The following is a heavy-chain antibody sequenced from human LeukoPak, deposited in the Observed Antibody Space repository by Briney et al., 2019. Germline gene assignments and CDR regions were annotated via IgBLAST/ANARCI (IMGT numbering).Heavy chain of an antibody. CDR2: IYYSGST. Sequence: SQTLSLTCTVSGGSISSGDYYWSWIRQPPGKGLEWIGYIYYSGSTYYNPSLKSRVTISVDTSKNQFSLKLSSVTAADTAVYYCARGITIFGVVIIDGYNWFDPWGQGTLVTVSS. D-gene: IGHD3-3*01. CDR1: GGSISSGDYY. V-gene: IGHV4-30-4*01. CDR3: ARGITIFGVVIIDGYNWFDP. J-gene: IGHJ5*02.